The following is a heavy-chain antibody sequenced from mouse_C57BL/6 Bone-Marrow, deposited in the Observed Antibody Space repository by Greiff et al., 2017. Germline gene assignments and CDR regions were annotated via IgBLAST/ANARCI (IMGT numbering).Heavy chain of an antibody. D-gene: IGHD1-1*01. V-gene: IGHV1-15*01. CDR3: TRPYYYGSSYGYAMDY. CDR1: GYTFTDYE. Sequence: LVRPGASVTLSCKASGYTFTDYEMHWVKQTPVHGLEWIGAIDPETGGTAYNQKFKGKAILTADKSSSTAYMELRSLTSEDSAVYYCTRPYYYGSSYGYAMDYWGQGTSVTVSS. J-gene: IGHJ4*01. CDR2: IDPETGGT.